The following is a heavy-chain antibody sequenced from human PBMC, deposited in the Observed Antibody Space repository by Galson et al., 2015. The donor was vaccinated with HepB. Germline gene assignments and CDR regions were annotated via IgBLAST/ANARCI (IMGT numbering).Heavy chain of an antibody. D-gene: IGHD2-21*01. J-gene: IGHJ5*02. Sequence: SVKVSCRASGYSFSQYGMTWVRQAPGQGLEWMGWISGYNGNTNYAQNFQSRVTMTTDTSTTTVYMEVRSLRSDDTAVYYCARGRCGTSAPDLWGQGTLVTVSS. V-gene: IGHV1-18*01. CDR3: ARGRCGTSAPDL. CDR2: ISGYNGNT. CDR1: GYSFSQYG.